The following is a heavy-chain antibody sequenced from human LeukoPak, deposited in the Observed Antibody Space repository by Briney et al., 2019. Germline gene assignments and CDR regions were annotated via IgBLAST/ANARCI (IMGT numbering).Heavy chain of an antibody. Sequence: GGSLRLSXAASGFTFSIYPMSWVRQAPGKGVEWVSSISGSGGYAYYANSVRGRFITSRDNSKNTLYLQMNSLRAEDTAVYYCAKDLFGGPARAFFDYWGQGTLVTVSS. V-gene: IGHV3-23*01. CDR1: GFTFSIYP. J-gene: IGHJ4*02. D-gene: IGHD3-16*01. CDR2: ISGSGGYA. CDR3: AKDLFGGPARAFFDY.